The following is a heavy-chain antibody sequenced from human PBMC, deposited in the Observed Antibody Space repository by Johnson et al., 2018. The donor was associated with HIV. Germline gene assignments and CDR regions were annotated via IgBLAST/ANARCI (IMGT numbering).Heavy chain of an antibody. CDR1: GFTVSSNY. V-gene: IGHV3-66*01. CDR2: IYSGGRT. CDR3: ARVPYSSGWYSAFDI. Sequence: VQLVESGGGLVKPGGSLRLSCAASGFTVSSNYMSWVRQAPGKGLEWVSVIYSGGRTYYADSVKGRFTIFRDNSKNTLYLQMNSLRAEDTAVYYCARVPYSSGWYSAFDIWGQGTMVTVSS. J-gene: IGHJ3*02. D-gene: IGHD6-19*01.